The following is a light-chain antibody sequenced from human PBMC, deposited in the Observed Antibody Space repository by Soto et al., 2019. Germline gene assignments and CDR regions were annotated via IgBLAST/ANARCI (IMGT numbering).Light chain of an antibody. Sequence: QSVLTQPASVSGSPGQSITISCTGTSSDVGGYNYVSWYRQHPGKAPKLMIYDVSNRPSGVSNRFSGSKSGNTASLTISGLQAEEEADYYCSSYTSSSTYNYVFGTGTKVTVL. V-gene: IGLV2-14*01. CDR2: DVS. J-gene: IGLJ1*01. CDR3: SSYTSSSTYNYV. CDR1: SSDVGGYNY.